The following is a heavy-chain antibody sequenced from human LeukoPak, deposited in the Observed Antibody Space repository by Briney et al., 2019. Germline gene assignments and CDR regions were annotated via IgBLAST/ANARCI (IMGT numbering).Heavy chain of an antibody. CDR2: ISGSGGST. J-gene: IGHJ4*02. D-gene: IGHD6-19*01. V-gene: IGHV3-23*01. Sequence: GGSLRLSCAASGFTFSSYAMRWVRQAPGKGLEWVSAISGSGGSTYYADSVKGRFTISRDNSKNTLYLQMNSLRAEDTAVYYCAKDPGSGWNGGIFDYWGQGTLVTVSS. CDR1: GFTFSSYA. CDR3: AKDPGSGWNGGIFDY.